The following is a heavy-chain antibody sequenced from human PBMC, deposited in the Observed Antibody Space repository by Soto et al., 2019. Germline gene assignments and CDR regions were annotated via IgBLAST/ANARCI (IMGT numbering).Heavy chain of an antibody. J-gene: IGHJ4*02. CDR3: ATVNSIVGDGDHAY. Sequence: EVQLLESGGGLVQPGGSLRLSCAASGFTFTTYAMSWVRQPPGKGLEWVSGISSSGDIPYYADSVKGRFTISRDQSKKTVYLQMNRLRAEDTALYYCATVNSIVGDGDHAYWGQGTPVSVSS. D-gene: IGHD3-16*01. CDR1: GFTFTTYA. CDR2: ISSSGDIP. V-gene: IGHV3-23*01.